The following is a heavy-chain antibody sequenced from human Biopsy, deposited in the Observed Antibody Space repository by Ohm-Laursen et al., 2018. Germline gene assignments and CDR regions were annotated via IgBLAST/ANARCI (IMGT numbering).Heavy chain of an antibody. D-gene: IGHD2-21*02. CDR2: TFHRAKWYT. CDR3: ARSGSDSLNYYFDF. J-gene: IGHJ4*02. V-gene: IGHV6-1*01. Sequence: QTLSLTCAISGDSVSSNRAAWNWIRQSPSRGLEWLGRTFHRAKWYTDFAVSVKSRITLTPEPSTNQFSLQLNSVTPDDTAVYYCARSGSDSLNYYFDFWGQGTLVTVSS. CDR1: GDSVSSNRAA.